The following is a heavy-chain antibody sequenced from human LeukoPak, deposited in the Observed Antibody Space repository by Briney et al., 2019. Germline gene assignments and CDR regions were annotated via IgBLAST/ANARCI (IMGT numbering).Heavy chain of an antibody. CDR1: GGSINSRIYY. CDR3: ARFEGYDILTGYSYYFDY. CDR2: TNFSGST. J-gene: IGHJ4*02. Sequence: PSETLSLTCTVSGGSINSRIYYWGWIRQPQGKGLKWLGGTNFSGSTNYSPSLKSRVTILVDTSKNQFSLKLSSVSAADTAVYYCARFEGYDILTGYSYYFDYWGQGAPVTVSS. V-gene: IGHV4-39*07. D-gene: IGHD3-9*01.